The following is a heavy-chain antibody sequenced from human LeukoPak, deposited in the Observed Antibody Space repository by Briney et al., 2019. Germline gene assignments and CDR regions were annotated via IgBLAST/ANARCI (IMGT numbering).Heavy chain of an antibody. CDR1: GGSFSGYY. J-gene: IGHJ4*02. CDR2: INHSGST. Sequence: SETLSLTCAVYGGSFSGYYWSWIRQPPGKGLEWIGEINHSGSTNYNPSLKSRVTISVDTSKNQFSLKLSSVTAADTAVYYCARSRGRGVTTGFDYWGQGTLVTVSS. D-gene: IGHD4-17*01. V-gene: IGHV4-34*01. CDR3: ARSRGRGVTTGFDY.